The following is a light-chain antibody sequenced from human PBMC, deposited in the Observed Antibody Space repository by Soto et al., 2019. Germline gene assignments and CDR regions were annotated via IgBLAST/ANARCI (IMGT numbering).Light chain of an antibody. Sequence: EIVLTQSPGTLSLSPGERATLSCRASQSVSSSYLAWYQQNPDQAPRLLIYGASSRPTGIPDRFSGSGSGTDFTLTISRLEPEDFAVYYCQQYGSSPQTFGQGTKLEIK. CDR1: QSVSSSY. CDR3: QQYGSSPQT. CDR2: GAS. V-gene: IGKV3-20*01. J-gene: IGKJ2*01.